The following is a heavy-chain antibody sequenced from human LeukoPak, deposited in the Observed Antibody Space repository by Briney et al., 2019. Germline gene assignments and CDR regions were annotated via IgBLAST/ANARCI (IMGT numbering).Heavy chain of an antibody. CDR3: ARAIQSQLLKGYFDY. Sequence: LAGGSLRLAYSASGLTVTSNYMSSVRQAPGKGLEWDSTIYVGGSAYYAEFMKGRFTISRDNSKNTVYLQMNSLRAEDTAVYYCARAIQSQLLKGYFDYWGQGTLVTVSS. D-gene: IGHD2-2*01. V-gene: IGHV3-53*01. CDR2: IYVGGSA. J-gene: IGHJ4*02. CDR1: GLTVTSNY.